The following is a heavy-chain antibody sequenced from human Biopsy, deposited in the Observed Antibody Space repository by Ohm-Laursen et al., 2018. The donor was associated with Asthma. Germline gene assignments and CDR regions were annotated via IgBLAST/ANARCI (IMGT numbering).Heavy chain of an antibody. CDR3: ARVVSYRKLFFGIGV. D-gene: IGHD4-23*01. V-gene: IGHV4-30-4*01. Sequence: SETLSLTCRVSGGYTGSSDHHWAWIRQAPGKGLEWIGFVFWSGSTHYSRSLERRVSISIDTATNEFSMKLWSVTPADTAVYFWARVVSYRKLFFGIGVRGPGNTVVVS. CDR1: GGYTGSSDHH. J-gene: IGHJ6*02. CDR2: VFWSGST.